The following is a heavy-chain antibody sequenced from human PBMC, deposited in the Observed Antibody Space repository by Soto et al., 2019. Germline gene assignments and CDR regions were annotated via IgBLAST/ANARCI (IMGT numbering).Heavy chain of an antibody. CDR3: ARVKGSSGWYGFDY. Sequence: SVKVSCKASGGTFSSYAISWVRQAPGQGLEWMGGTIPIFGTANYAQKFQGGVTITADKSTSTAYMELSSLRSEETAVYYCARVKGSSGWYGFDYWGQGTLVTVSS. V-gene: IGHV1-69*06. D-gene: IGHD6-19*01. CDR2: TIPIFGTA. J-gene: IGHJ4*02. CDR1: GGTFSSYA.